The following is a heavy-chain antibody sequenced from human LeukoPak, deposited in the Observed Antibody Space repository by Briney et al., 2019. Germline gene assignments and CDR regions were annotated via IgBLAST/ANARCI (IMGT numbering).Heavy chain of an antibody. CDR3: ARGSLKAVVNSDYYYYMDV. D-gene: IGHD2-15*01. CDR1: GGTFNSYA. CDR2: IIPISGTP. J-gene: IGHJ6*03. Sequence: ASVKVSCKASGGTFNSYAINWVRQAPGQGLEWMGGIIPISGTPSYAQKFQGRVTITTDESTSIAYMDLSSLRSEDTAVYYCARGSLKAVVNSDYYYYMDVWGEGTTVTVSS. V-gene: IGHV1-69*05.